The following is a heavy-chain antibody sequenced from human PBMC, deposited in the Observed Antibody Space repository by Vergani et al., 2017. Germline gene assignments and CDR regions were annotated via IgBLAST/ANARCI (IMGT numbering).Heavy chain of an antibody. CDR1: GFRFSNYA. CDR3: ASQGGDGYNGKAY. J-gene: IGHJ4*02. D-gene: IGHD5-24*01. CDR2: ISSSSSTI. Sequence: DVELLESGGALVQPGGSLRLSCAASGFRFSNYAMNWVRQAPGKGLEWVSYISSSSSTIYYADSVKGRFTISRDNAKNSLYLQMNSLRAEDTAVYYCASQGGDGYNGKAYWDQGTLVTVSS. V-gene: IGHV3-48*01.